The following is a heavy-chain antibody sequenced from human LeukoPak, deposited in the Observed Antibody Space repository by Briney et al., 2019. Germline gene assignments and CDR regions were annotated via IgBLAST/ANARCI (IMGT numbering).Heavy chain of an antibody. Sequence: GGSLRLSCAASGFTVSSNYMSWVRQAPGQGLEWVSVIYSGGSTYYADSVKGRFTISRDNSKNTLYLQMNSLRAEDTAVYYCARDPGRGYYDSSGHGDYWGQGTLVTVSS. D-gene: IGHD3-22*01. J-gene: IGHJ4*02. CDR2: IYSGGST. CDR3: ARDPGRGYYDSSGHGDY. CDR1: GFTVSSNY. V-gene: IGHV3-66*01.